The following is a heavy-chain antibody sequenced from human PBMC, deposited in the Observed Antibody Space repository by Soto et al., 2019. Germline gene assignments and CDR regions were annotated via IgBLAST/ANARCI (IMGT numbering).Heavy chain of an antibody. J-gene: IGHJ4*02. D-gene: IGHD2-2*01. CDR1: GFTFSSYA. CDR2: IRGSGGST. V-gene: IGHV3-23*01. Sequence: EVQLLESGGGLVQPGGSLRLSCAASGFTFSSYAMSWVRQAPGKGLEWVSAIRGSGGSTYYADSVKGRFTISRDNSKNTLYLQMNSLRAEDTAVYYCAKDTICSSTSCAVPYWGQGTLVTVSS. CDR3: AKDTICSSTSCAVPY.